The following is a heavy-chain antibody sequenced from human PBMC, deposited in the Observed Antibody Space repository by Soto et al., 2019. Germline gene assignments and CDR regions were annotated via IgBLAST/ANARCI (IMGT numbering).Heavy chain of an antibody. Sequence: GTLSLTSTVSGGSISSSSYYWGWIRQPPGKGLEWIGSIYYSGSTYYNPSLKSRVTISVDTSKNQFSLKLSSVTAADTAVYYCARIYYDSVFDYWGQGTLVTVSS. CDR1: GGSISSSSYY. CDR2: IYYSGST. D-gene: IGHD3-22*01. J-gene: IGHJ4*02. V-gene: IGHV4-39*01. CDR3: ARIYYDSVFDY.